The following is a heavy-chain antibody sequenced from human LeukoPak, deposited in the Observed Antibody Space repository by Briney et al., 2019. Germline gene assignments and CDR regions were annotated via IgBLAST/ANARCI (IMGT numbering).Heavy chain of an antibody. V-gene: IGHV4-39*07. CDR3: TSGDYLAYMDV. J-gene: IGHJ6*03. Sequence: PSESLSLTCSVSGASISSRGYYWGWIRQSPGKGLAWIGSIYYGGTTYFNPSLKSRVTISVDTSKSQFSLRLSSVTAADTAVYYCTSGDYLAYMDVWGKGTTVTVSS. CDR1: GASISSRGYY. CDR2: IYYGGTT. D-gene: IGHD4-17*01.